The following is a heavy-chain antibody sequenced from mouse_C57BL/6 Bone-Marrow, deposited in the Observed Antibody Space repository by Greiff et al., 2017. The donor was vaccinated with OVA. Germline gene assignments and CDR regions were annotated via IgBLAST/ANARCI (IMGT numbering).Heavy chain of an antibody. CDR1: GFTFSDYG. Sequence: EVHLVESGGGLVKPGGSLKLSCAASGFTFSDYGMHWVRQAPEKGLEWVAYISSGISTIYYADTVKGRFTISRDNAKNTLFLQMTSLRSEDTAMYYCARLFAYWGQGTLVTVSA. V-gene: IGHV5-17*01. J-gene: IGHJ3*01. CDR3: ARLFAY. CDR2: ISSGISTI.